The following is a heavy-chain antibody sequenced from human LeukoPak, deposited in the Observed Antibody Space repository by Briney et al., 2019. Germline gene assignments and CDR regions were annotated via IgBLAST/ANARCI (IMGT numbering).Heavy chain of an antibody. Sequence: GGSLRLSCAASGFTFSSYAMSWVRQAPGKGLEWVSAISGSSGSTYYADSVKGRFTISRDNSKNTLYLQMNSLRAEDTAVYYCAKHLPRRATVTTPTQHGLWGQGTLVTVSS. J-gene: IGHJ4*02. CDR1: GFTFSSYA. CDR3: AKHLPRRATVTTPTQHGL. CDR2: ISGSSGST. V-gene: IGHV3-23*01. D-gene: IGHD4-17*01.